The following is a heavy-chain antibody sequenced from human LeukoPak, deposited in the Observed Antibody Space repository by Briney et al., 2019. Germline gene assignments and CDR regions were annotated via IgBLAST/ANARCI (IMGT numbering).Heavy chain of an antibody. CDR3: ARERTGYFDW. J-gene: IGHJ4*02. CDR1: GFTFSSYE. D-gene: IGHD2-15*01. V-gene: IGHV3-48*03. CDR2: ISSSGSTI. Sequence: GGSLRLSCAGSGFTFSSYEMNWVRQAPGKGLEWVSYISSSGSTIYYADSVKGRFTISRDNAKNSLYLQMNSLRAEDTAVYYCARERTGYFDWWGQGTLVTVSS.